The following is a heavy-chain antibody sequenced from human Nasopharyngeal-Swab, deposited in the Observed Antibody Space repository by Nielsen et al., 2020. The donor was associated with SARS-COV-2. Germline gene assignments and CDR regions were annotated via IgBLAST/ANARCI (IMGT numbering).Heavy chain of an antibody. Sequence: SQTLSLTCAISGDSVSSHSAGWNWIGQSPSRGLEWLGRTLYRSKWYNDYAESVKSRIAVNPDNSKNQFSLQLNSVTPEDTAVYYCARGRDFSFDSWGQGTLVTASS. D-gene: IGHD3-3*01. CDR1: GDSVSSHSAG. CDR2: TLYRSKWYN. J-gene: IGHJ4*02. V-gene: IGHV6-1*01. CDR3: ARGRDFSFDS.